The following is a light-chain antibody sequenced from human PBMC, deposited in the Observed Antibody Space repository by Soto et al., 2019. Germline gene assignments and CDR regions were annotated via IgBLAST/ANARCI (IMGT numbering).Light chain of an antibody. CDR1: SSDVGGYSY. CDR3: CSFAGSYTLYV. CDR2: DVS. J-gene: IGLJ1*01. Sequence: QSVLTQPRSVSGSPGQSVTISCTGTSSDVGGYSYVSWFQQHPGKAPKLMIYDVSKWPSGVPDRFSGSKSGNTASLTISGLQAEDEADYYCCSFAGSYTLYVFGTGTKFTVL. V-gene: IGLV2-11*01.